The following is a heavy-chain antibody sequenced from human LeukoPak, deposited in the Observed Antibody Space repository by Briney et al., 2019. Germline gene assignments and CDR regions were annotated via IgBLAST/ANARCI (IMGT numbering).Heavy chain of an antibody. D-gene: IGHD4/OR15-4a*01. J-gene: IGHJ4*02. CDR1: GFTFSSYV. CDR3: AKDAKYVFFDY. Sequence: PGGSLRLSCAASGFTFSSYVMSWVRQAPGKGLEWVSAMSGSGGSTYYADSVKGRFTVSRDNSKNTLYLQMNSLRAEYTAVYYCAKDAKYVFFDYWGQGTLVTVSS. CDR2: MSGSGGST. V-gene: IGHV3-23*01.